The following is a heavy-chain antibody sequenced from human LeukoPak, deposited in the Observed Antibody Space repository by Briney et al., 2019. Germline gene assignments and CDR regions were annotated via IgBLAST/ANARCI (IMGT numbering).Heavy chain of an antibody. V-gene: IGHV4-34*01. CDR2: VNHSGST. D-gene: IGHD1-26*01. CDR1: GGSFSAYY. Sequence: SETLSLTCAVYGGSFSAYYWSWIRQPPGKGLEWIGEVNHSGSTNFNPSLKSRVTISVDTSKNQFSLEMNSMTAADTAVYYCARHPTKWKLRLSLDYWGQGILVTVSS. CDR3: ARHPTKWKLRLSLDY. J-gene: IGHJ4*02.